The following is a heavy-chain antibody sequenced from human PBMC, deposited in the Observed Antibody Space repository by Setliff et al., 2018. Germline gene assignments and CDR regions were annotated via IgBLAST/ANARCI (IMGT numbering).Heavy chain of an antibody. Sequence: PGESLKIYCRASGYGFTTYWIVWVRQMPGKGLEWMGMIYPDDSDTKYHPSYQDQVTISADNSVSTAYLQWSSLKASDTAMYYCARALYPSSFIGHNWFDPWGRGTLVTVSS. V-gene: IGHV5-51*01. CDR1: GYGFTTYW. J-gene: IGHJ5*02. D-gene: IGHD2-2*01. CDR2: IYPDDSDT. CDR3: ARALYPSSFIGHNWFDP.